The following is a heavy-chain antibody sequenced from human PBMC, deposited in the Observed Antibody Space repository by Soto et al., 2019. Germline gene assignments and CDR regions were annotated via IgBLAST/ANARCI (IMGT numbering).Heavy chain of an antibody. D-gene: IGHD6-13*01. CDR2: INPNSGGT. Sequence: SVKAACKAPGYTLTCYYMHWVRQAPGQGLEWMGWINPNSGGTNYAQKFQGRVTMTRDTSISTAYMELSRLRSDDTAVYYCARDLAAAGFDENWFDPWGQGTLVTVSS. CDR1: GYTLTCYY. V-gene: IGHV1-2*02. CDR3: ARDLAAAGFDENWFDP. J-gene: IGHJ5*02.